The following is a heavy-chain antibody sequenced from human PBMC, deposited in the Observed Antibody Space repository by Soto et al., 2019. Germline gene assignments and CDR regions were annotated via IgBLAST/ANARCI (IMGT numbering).Heavy chain of an antibody. CDR3: ARVTSFQDGMDV. V-gene: IGHV1-2*02. D-gene: IGHD2-2*01. Sequence: QVQLVQSGAEVKKPGASVRVSCKASGYTFTDYYLHWVRQAPGQGLEWMGWINPITGDTKSTQKFRARVTMTRDTSIGTASLELTSLTSDDTAVYYCARVTSFQDGMDVWGQGTTVSVS. J-gene: IGHJ6*02. CDR1: GYTFTDYY. CDR2: INPITGDT.